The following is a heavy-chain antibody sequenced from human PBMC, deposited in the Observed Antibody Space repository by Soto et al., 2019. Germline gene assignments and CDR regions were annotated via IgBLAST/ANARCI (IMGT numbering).Heavy chain of an antibody. CDR1: GGSFSGYY. CDR2: INHSGST. Sequence: PSETLSLTCAVYGGSFSGYYWSWIRQPPGKGLEWIGEINHSGSTNYNPSLKSRVTISVDTSKNQFSLKLSSVTAADTAVYYCASGNWFDPWGQGTLVTVSS. CDR3: ASGNWFDP. V-gene: IGHV4-34*01. J-gene: IGHJ5*02.